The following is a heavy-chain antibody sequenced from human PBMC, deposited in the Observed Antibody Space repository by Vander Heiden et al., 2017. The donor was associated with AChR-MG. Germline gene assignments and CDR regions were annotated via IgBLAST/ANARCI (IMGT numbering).Heavy chain of an antibody. V-gene: IGHV5-51*01. CDR1: GNSFTSYW. Sequence: EVQLVQSGAEVKKPGESLKISCKGSGNSFTSYWIGWVRQMPGKGLEWMGIIYPGDSETKYSPSFQGQVTISADKSISTAYLQWSRLKASDTAMYFCARLPSGYDDRHAFDIWGQGTMVTVSS. CDR3: ARLPSGYDDRHAFDI. D-gene: IGHD5-12*01. CDR2: IYPGDSET. J-gene: IGHJ3*02.